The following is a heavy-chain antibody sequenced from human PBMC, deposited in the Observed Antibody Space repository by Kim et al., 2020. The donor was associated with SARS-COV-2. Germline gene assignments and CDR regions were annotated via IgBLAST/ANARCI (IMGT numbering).Heavy chain of an antibody. CDR3: ARGGTMAVAGFDY. CDR2: TYYRSTWYN. D-gene: IGHD6-19*01. CDR1: GDSVSSNSAA. V-gene: IGHV6-1*01. J-gene: IGHJ4*02. Sequence: SQILSLTCAISGDSVSSNSAAWNWIRQSPSRGLEWLGRTYYRSTWYNDYAVFAKSRITINPDTSKNQFSLQLNSVTPEDTAVYYCARGGTMAVAGFDYWGQGILVTVSS.